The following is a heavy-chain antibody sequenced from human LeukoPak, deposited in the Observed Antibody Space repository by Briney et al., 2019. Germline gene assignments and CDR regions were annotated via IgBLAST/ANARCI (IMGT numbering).Heavy chain of an antibody. V-gene: IGHV3-30*18. Sequence: GGSLRLSCVGSRFTFSRYAMHWVRQAPGKGLEWVAVVSSDGSDKYYVDSVKGRFTISRDNSKNTLFLQMNSLKPEDTAVHYCAKVALYCSGSSCLDYWGQGTLVTVSS. J-gene: IGHJ4*02. CDR2: VSSDGSDK. CDR1: RFTFSRYA. CDR3: AKVALYCSGSSCLDY. D-gene: IGHD2-15*01.